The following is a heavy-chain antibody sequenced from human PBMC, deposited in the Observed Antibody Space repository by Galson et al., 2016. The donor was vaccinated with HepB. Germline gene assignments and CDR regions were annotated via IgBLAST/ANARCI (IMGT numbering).Heavy chain of an antibody. CDR2: ISTSANST. V-gene: IGHV3-11*01. CDR3: ARDLPDDSVEYFDVFDL. D-gene: IGHD4-17*01. J-gene: IGHJ3*01. Sequence: SLRLSCAASGFTFSDYHMNWIRQAPGKGLEWISYISTSANSTLYADSVRGRFSISRDNAKKSLYLQMTNLRAEDTAVYYCARDLPDDSVEYFDVFDLWGQGTMVTVSS. CDR1: GFTFSDYH.